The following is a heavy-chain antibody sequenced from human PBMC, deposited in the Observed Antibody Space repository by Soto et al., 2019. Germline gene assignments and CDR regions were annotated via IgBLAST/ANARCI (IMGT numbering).Heavy chain of an antibody. V-gene: IGHV1-69*04. CDR1: GGTFSSYP. Sequence: QVQLVQSGAEVKKPGSSVKVSCKASGGTFSSYPISWVRQAPGQGLEWMGRIIPILGIANYAQKFQGRVTITADKSTSTAYMELSSLRSEDTAVYYCARESQNDAFDIWGQGTMVTVSS. CDR3: ARESQNDAFDI. J-gene: IGHJ3*02. CDR2: IIPILGIA.